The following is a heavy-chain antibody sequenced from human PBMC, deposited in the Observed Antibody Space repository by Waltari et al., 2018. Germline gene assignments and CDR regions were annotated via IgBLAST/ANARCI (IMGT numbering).Heavy chain of an antibody. CDR2: ISNIGVYT. CDR3: SKDFEPRGSCSGGGCHSYYCNYMDV. V-gene: IGHV3-23*01. J-gene: IGHJ6*03. D-gene: IGHD2-15*01. CDR1: GFTFNTYA. Sequence: EVQLLESGGGLAQPGGSLRLSCAASGFTFNTYAMNWVRQAPGEGLGWVSTISNIGVYTYYADSVKGRFTISRDNSKNTLYLQMNSLRVEDTAVYYCSKDFEPRGSCSGGGCHSYYCNYMDVWGKGTTVTISS.